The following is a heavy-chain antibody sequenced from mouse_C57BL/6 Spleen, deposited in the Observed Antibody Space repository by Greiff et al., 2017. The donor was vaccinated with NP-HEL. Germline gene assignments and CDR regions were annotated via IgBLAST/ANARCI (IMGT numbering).Heavy chain of an antibody. J-gene: IGHJ4*01. CDR1: GFTFSDYG. CDR3: AQGSAMDY. CDR2: ISSGSSTI. Sequence: EVKLMESGGGLVKPGGSLKLSCAASGFTFSDYGMHWVRQAPEKGLEWVAYISSGSSTIYYADTVKGRFTISRDNAKNTLFLQMTSLRSEDTAMYYCAQGSAMDYWGQGTSVTVSS. D-gene: IGHD3-2*02. V-gene: IGHV5-17*01.